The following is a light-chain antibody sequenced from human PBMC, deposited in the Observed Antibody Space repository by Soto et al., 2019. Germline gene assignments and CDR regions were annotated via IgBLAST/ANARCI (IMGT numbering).Light chain of an antibody. CDR2: AAS. J-gene: IGKJ1*01. V-gene: IGKV1-39*01. CDR3: QQSYSTTWT. Sequence: DIQMTQSPSSLSASVGDRVTITCRASRSISTYLNWYQQKPGKAPKLLIYAASSLQSGVPSRFSGSGSETDFTLTISSLQPEDFATYSCQQSYSTTWTFGQGTKVDIK. CDR1: RSISTY.